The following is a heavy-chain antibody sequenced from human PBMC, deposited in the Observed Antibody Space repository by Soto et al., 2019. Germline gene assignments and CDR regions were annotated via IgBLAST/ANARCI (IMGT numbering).Heavy chain of an antibody. V-gene: IGHV3-64*01. D-gene: IGHD2-21*01. Sequence: EVQLVESGGGLVQPGGSLRLSCVASGFTFSSCGMHWVRQSPGKGLEYVSAISANGGSTFYANSVKGRFTVSRDNSKNTLYLQMGSLRVEDMAVYYCAGGFATGVWFFDPWGQGTLVTVSS. J-gene: IGHJ5*02. CDR2: ISANGGST. CDR1: GFTFSSCG. CDR3: AGGFATGVWFFDP.